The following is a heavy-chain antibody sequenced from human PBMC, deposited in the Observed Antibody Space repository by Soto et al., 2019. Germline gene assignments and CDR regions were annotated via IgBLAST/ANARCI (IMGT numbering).Heavy chain of an antibody. CDR1: GYTFTSYT. Sequence: WASVKVSCKASGYTFTSYTMHWVRQAPGQRLEWMGWINGGNGNTKYSQKFQGRVTFTRDTSASTAYMELSSLRSEDTAVYYCTRLETDYWGQGTLVTVSS. J-gene: IGHJ4*02. CDR2: INGGNGNT. CDR3: TRLETDY. V-gene: IGHV1-3*01.